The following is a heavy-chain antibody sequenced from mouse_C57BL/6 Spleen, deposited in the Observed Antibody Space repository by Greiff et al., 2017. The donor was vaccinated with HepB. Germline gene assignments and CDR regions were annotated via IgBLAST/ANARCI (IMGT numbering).Heavy chain of an antibody. Sequence: EVQWVESGGGLVKPGGSLKLSCAASGFTFSDYGMHWVRQAPEKGLEWVANISSGSSTLYYADTVKGRFTITRDNAKNTLFLQMTSLRSEDTARYYCARAPLLDYWGQGTTLTVSS. CDR2: ISSGSSTL. CDR3: ARAPLLDY. CDR1: GFTFSDYG. V-gene: IGHV5-17*01. J-gene: IGHJ2*01.